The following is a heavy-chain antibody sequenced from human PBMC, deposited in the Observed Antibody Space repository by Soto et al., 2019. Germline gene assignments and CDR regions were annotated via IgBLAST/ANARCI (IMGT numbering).Heavy chain of an antibody. V-gene: IGHV4-39*01. J-gene: IGHJ4*02. CDR1: GGSISSSSYY. CDR3: ARVQHPAYFDN. CDR2: IYYSGST. Sequence: SETLSLTCTVSGGSISSSSYYWGWIRQPPGKGLEWIGNIYYSGSTYYNPSLKSRVTISVDTSKNQFSLHLSSVTPEDTAVYYCARVQHPAYFDNWGQGTPVTVSS.